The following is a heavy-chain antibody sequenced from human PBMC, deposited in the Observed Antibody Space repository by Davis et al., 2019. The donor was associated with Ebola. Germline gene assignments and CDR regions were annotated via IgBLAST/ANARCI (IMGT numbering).Heavy chain of an antibody. Sequence: SGPTLVKPTQTLTLTCTFSGFSLSTSGVGVGWIRQPPGKALEWLALIYWDDDKRYSPSLKSRLTITKDTSKNQVVLTMTNMDPVDTATYYCALYVGELSIVGVDYWGQGTLVTVSS. CDR2: IYWDDDK. J-gene: IGHJ4*02. CDR1: GFSLSTSGVG. CDR3: ALYVGELSIVGVDY. D-gene: IGHD3-16*02. V-gene: IGHV2-5*02.